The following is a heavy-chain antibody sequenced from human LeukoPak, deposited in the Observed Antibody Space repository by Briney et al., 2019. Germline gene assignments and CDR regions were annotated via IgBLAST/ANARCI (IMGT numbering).Heavy chain of an antibody. J-gene: IGHJ4*02. CDR3: AKDSPFGGY. V-gene: IGHV3-23*01. D-gene: IGHD3-16*01. CDR2: ISGSGGST. CDR1: GFTFSSYA. Sequence: PGGSLRLSCAASGFTFSSYAMSWVRQAPGKGLEWVSAISGSGGSTYYADSVKGRFTISRDYSRNTLDLQINSLRAEDTAVYFCAKDSPFGGYWGQGTLVTVSS.